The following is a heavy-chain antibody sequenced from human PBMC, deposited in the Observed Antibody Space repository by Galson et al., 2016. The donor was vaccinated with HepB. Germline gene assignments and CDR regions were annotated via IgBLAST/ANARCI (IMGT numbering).Heavy chain of an antibody. CDR3: VRGPVHYSLWRGSYEGHYYGLDV. CDR2: ITGSGGTT. V-gene: IGHV3-23*01. J-gene: IGHJ6*04. Sequence: SLRLSCAVSGFTFNTYSMTWVRQSAGKGLEWVASITGSGGTTYYADSVKGRFAISRDNSRNTLSLQMDTLRVDDAALYFCVRGPVHYSLWRGSYEGHYYGLDVWGRGTSVIVSS. D-gene: IGHD3-3*01. CDR1: GFTFNTYS.